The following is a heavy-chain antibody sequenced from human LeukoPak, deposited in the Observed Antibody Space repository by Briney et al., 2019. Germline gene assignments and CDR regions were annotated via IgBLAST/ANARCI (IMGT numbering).Heavy chain of an antibody. CDR3: ARQGYADFSSRPFDY. CDR1: GGSISSSSYF. D-gene: IGHD4-17*01. Sequence: SETLSLTCTVSGGSISSSSYFWGWIRQPPGKGLEWIGSIYYSGSNYYNPSLKSRVTISVDTSKNQFSLKLNSVTAADTAVYYCARQGYADFSSRPFDYWGQGTLVTVSS. CDR2: IYYSGSN. J-gene: IGHJ4*02. V-gene: IGHV4-39*01.